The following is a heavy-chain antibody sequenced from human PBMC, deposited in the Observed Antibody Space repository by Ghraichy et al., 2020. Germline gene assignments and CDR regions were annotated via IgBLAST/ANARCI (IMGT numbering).Heavy chain of an antibody. V-gene: IGHV3-48*02. CDR2: IRTSSDI. CDR3: SRDSESTGGKLIFQY. Sequence: GGSLRLSCAASGFTFSNFALNWVRQAPGKGLEWISYIRTSSDIYYADSVKGRFTISRDNAKNSLYLQMNSLRDEDTALYYCSRDSESTGGKLIFQYWGQGTLVTVSS. D-gene: IGHD4-23*01. J-gene: IGHJ4*02. CDR1: GFTFSNFA.